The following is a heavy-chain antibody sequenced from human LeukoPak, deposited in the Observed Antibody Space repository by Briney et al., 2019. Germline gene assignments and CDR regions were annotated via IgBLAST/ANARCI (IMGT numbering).Heavy chain of an antibody. J-gene: IGHJ4*02. CDR1: GLTFSSHW. CDR2: IKQDGSEK. D-gene: IGHD1-26*01. V-gene: IGHV3-7*01. CDR3: ARDSRENYYGWDPQGY. Sequence: GGSLRLSCAASGLTFSSHWMNWVRQAPGKGLEWVANIKQDGSEKYYVDSVKGRFTISRNNAKNSLYLQMNSLRAEDTAVYYCARDSRENYYGWDPQGYWGQGTLVTVSS.